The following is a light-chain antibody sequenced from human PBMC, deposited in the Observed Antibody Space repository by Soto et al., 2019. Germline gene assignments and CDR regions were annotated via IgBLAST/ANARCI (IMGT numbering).Light chain of an antibody. CDR3: QQLHSYPLT. CDR2: AAS. J-gene: IGKJ5*01. V-gene: IGKV1-9*01. CDR1: QDISSN. Sequence: IQLTQSPSSLSTSVGDRVTITCRVSQDISSNLAWCQQRPGKAPRLLIYAASTLQSGVPSRFSGSGSGTIFTLTISSLQPEDFATYYCQQLHSYPLTFGQGTRLEIK.